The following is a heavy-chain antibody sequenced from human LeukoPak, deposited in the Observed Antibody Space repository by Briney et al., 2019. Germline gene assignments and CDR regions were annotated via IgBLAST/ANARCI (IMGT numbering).Heavy chain of an antibody. J-gene: IGHJ6*02. CDR2: IYYSGST. CDR1: GGSISSSSYY. Sequence: NPSETLFLTCTVSGGSISSSSYYWGWIRQPPGKGLEWIGSIYYSGSTNYNPSLKSRVTISVDTSKNQFSLKLSSVTAADTAVYYCARGGVDSSSGPYYYYGMDVWGQGTTVTVSS. D-gene: IGHD6-6*01. CDR3: ARGGVDSSSGPYYYYGMDV. V-gene: IGHV4-39*07.